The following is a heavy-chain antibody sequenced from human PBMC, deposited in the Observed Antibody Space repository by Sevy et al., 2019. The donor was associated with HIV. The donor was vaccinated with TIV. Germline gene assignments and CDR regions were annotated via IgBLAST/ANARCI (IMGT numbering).Heavy chain of an antibody. CDR3: TKDMVTFGGIIANSPGGFDI. Sequence: GGSLRPSCAASGFSFSSYGMNWVRQAPGKGLEWVAFLPYDGSKEDYAASVKGRFTISRDNSKNTLYLQMNSLRAEDTAVYYCTKDMVTFGGIIANSPGGFDIWGQGTMVTVSS. D-gene: IGHD3-16*02. CDR2: LPYDGSKE. J-gene: IGHJ3*02. V-gene: IGHV3-30*02. CDR1: GFSFSSYG.